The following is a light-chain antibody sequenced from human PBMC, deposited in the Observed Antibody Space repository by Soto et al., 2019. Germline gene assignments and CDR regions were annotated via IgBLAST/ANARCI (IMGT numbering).Light chain of an antibody. CDR2: VAS. J-gene: IGKJ1*01. Sequence: DIEMTQSPSSVSASVGDRVTITCRASQGISSWLAWYQHRPGKAPRLLIYVASSLQSGVPSRFSGSGSGTDFTLTISSLQPEDFATYYCQQANSFPWTFGQGTKVEIK. CDR3: QQANSFPWT. CDR1: QGISSW. V-gene: IGKV1-12*01.